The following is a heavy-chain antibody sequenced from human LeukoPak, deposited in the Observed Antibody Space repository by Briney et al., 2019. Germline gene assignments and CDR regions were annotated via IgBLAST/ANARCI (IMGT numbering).Heavy chain of an antibody. J-gene: IGHJ5*02. V-gene: IGHV3-30*18. Sequence: PGGSLRLSCAASGFTFNKFGMHWVRQGPGKGLEWVAAISCDGSQGYYADSVKGRFTISRDNSKNTLYLQMNSLRAEDTALYYCAKDLSIYCDHRGFDPWGQGTLVTVSS. CDR1: GFTFNKFG. CDR3: AKDLSIYCDHRGFDP. CDR2: ISCDGSQG. D-gene: IGHD1-26*01.